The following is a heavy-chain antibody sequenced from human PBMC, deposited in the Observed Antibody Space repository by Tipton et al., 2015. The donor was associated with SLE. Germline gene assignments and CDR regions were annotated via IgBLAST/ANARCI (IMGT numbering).Heavy chain of an antibody. Sequence: LRLSCTVSGGSISSYYWSWIRQPPGKGLEWIGYIYYSGSTKYNPSLKSRVTMSLDTSRNQFSLKLSSVTAADTAVYYCARDGGFGDYGSGSPDAFDIWGQGTTVTVSS. D-gene: IGHD3-10*01. CDR1: GGSISSYY. V-gene: IGHV4-59*01. CDR3: ARDGGFGDYGSGSPDAFDI. CDR2: IYYSGST. J-gene: IGHJ3*02.